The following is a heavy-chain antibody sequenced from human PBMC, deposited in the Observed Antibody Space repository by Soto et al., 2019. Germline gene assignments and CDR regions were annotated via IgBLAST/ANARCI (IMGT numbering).Heavy chain of an antibody. V-gene: IGHV4-39*01. CDR2: IDYSGST. J-gene: IGHJ4*02. Sequence: QLHMQESGPGPVKPSETLSLTCTVSGDSISSSGYYWAWIRQPPGKGLEWIGNIDYSGSTYYNPSLKGRVAFSVDTSKNQFSLKVTSVTAADTAVYYCARNVSVSGFEYYFDQWGQGTLVTVSS. CDR1: GDSISSSGYY. D-gene: IGHD5-12*01. CDR3: ARNVSVSGFEYYFDQ.